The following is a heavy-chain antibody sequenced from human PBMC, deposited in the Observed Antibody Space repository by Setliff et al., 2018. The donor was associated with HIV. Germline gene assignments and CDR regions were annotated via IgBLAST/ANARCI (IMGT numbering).Heavy chain of an antibody. CDR2: INPSGGSA. V-gene: IGHV1-46*01. D-gene: IGHD3-22*01. J-gene: IGHJ3*02. CDR3: ARDSVDSSAYHYGFGDFDM. Sequence: SSVKISCEASGYTFTSYYLHWVRQAPGQGLEWMGMINPSGGSASYAKKFQGRVTMSRDTSTSTVYMELSSLRSEDTAVYYCARDSVDSSAYHYGFGDFDMWGQGTMVT. CDR1: GYTFTSYY.